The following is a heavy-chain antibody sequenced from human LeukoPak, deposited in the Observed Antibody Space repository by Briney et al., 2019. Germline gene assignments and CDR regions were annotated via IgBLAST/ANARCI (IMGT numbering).Heavy chain of an antibody. CDR2: IWYDGSNK. D-gene: IGHD4-17*01. J-gene: IGHJ4*02. Sequence: GGSLRLSCAASEFTFSSYGMHWVRQAPGKGLEWVAVIWYDGSNKYYADSVKGRFTISRDNSKNTLYLQMNSLRAGDTAVYYCARDGYGDYVFDYWGQGTLVTVSS. V-gene: IGHV3-33*01. CDR3: ARDGYGDYVFDY. CDR1: EFTFSSYG.